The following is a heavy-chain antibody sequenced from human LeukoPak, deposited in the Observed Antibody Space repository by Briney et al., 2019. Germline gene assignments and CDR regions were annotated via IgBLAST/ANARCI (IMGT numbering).Heavy chain of an antibody. CDR2: ISSDGSNN. V-gene: IGHV3-30-3*01. CDR1: GFTFNSYA. D-gene: IGHD6-19*01. J-gene: IGHJ4*02. CDR3: ARDRYRSGWYGDFDC. Sequence: GRTLRLSCAASGFTFNSYAMHWVRQAPGKGLEWVAVISSDGSNNYYSDSVKGRFTISRDNSKNTLYLQVNSLKAEDTAVYYCARDRYRSGWYGDFDCWGQGTLVTVSS.